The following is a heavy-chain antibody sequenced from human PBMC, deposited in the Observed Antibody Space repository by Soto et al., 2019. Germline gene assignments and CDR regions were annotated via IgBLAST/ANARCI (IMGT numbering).Heavy chain of an antibody. V-gene: IGHV3-23*01. Sequence: EVQLLESGGGLVQPGGSLRLSCAASGFTFSSYAMSWVRQAPGRGLEWVSIISGSGGSTYYADSVKGRFTISRDNSKNTLYLQLNSLRAEDTAVYYRASRSSGWYFDYWGQGTLVTVSS. D-gene: IGHD6-19*01. CDR1: GFTFSSYA. J-gene: IGHJ4*02. CDR2: ISGSGGST. CDR3: ASRSSGWYFDY.